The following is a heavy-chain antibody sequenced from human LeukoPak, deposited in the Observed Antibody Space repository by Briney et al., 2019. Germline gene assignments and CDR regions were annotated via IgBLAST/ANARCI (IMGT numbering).Heavy chain of an antibody. J-gene: IGHJ4*02. Sequence: SETLSLTCTVSGYSISSGHYWGWIRQPPGKGLEWIGSIYHSGSTYYNPSLKSRVTISVDTSKNQFSLKLSSVTAADTAVYYCASVNYYGSGSTVYWGQGTLVTVSS. V-gene: IGHV4-38-2*02. CDR3: ASVNYYGSGSTVY. CDR1: GYSISSGHY. D-gene: IGHD3-10*01. CDR2: IYHSGST.